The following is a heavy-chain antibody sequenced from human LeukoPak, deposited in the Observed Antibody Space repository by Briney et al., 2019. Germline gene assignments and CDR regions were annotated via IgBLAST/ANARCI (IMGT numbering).Heavy chain of an antibody. CDR3: ARHEGGRFNTRLGFDP. D-gene: IGHD1-26*01. J-gene: IGHJ5*02. CDR2: IYPGDSDT. V-gene: IGHV5-51*01. Sequence: GESLKISCKGSGYSFTSYWIGWARQMPGKGLEWMGIIYPGDSDTRYSPSFQGQVTISADKSISTAYLQWSGLKASDTAMYYCARHEGGRFNTRLGFDPWGQGTLVTVSS. CDR1: GYSFTSYW.